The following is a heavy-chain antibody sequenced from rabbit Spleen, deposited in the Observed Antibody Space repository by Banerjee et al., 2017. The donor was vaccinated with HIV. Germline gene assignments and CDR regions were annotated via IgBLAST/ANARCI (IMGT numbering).Heavy chain of an antibody. CDR3: ARGGGL. J-gene: IGHJ3*01. V-gene: IGHV1S40*01. CDR2: IYAGSSGST. CDR1: GFSFSSGYY. Sequence: QSLEESGGDLVKPGGTLTLTCTASGFSFSSGYYMCWVRQAPGKGLEWIACIYAGSSGSTYYASWAKGRFTISKTSSTTVTLQMTSLTAADTATYFCARGGGLWGQGTLVTVS.